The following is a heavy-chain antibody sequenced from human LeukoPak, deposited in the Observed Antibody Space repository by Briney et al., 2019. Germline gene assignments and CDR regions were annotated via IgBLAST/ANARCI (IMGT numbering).Heavy chain of an antibody. CDR1: GNYW. J-gene: IGHJ4*02. CDR2: INSDGSWT. Sequence: QPGGSLRLSCAASGNYWMHWVRQVPGKGLVWVSHINSDGSWTSYADSVKGRFTISKDNAKNTVYLQMNSLRAEDTAVYYCARDSAYKKFDYWGQGVLVTVSS. CDR3: ARDSAYKKFDY. D-gene: IGHD1-14*01. V-gene: IGHV3-74*01.